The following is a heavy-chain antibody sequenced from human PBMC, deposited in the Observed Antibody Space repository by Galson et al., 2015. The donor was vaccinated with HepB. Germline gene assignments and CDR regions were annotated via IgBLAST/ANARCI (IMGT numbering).Heavy chain of an antibody. CDR3: ARDRSHSLDN. D-gene: IGHD2-15*01. Sequence: SVKVSCKASGYTFTTNGISWVRQAPGQGLEWMGWISAYRGNTYYAENFEGRVTLTTDTPTSTAYMELRSLRPDDTAIYYCARDRSHSLDNWGQEPWSPSP. J-gene: IGHJ4*02. V-gene: IGHV1-18*04. CDR2: ISAYRGNT. CDR1: GYTFTTNG.